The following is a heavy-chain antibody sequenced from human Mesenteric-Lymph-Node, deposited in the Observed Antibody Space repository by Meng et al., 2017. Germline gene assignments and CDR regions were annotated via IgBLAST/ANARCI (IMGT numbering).Heavy chain of an antibody. CDR1: GGSISSYY. D-gene: IGHD5-24*01. CDR2: IYYSGST. V-gene: IGHV4-59*12. CDR3: TRVRDGMATIDY. Sequence: SETLSLTCTVSGGSISSYYWSWIRQPPGKGLEWIGYIYYSGSTYYNPSLKSRVTISIDTSKNQFSLRLSSVTAADTAVYYCTRVRDGMATIDYWGQGTLVTVSS. J-gene: IGHJ4*02.